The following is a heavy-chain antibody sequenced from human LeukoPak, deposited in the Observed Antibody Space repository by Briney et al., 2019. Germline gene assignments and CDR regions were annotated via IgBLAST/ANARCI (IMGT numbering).Heavy chain of an antibody. CDR1: GFTFSSYE. D-gene: IGHD6-13*01. J-gene: IGHJ4*02. CDR2: ISSSGSTI. V-gene: IGHV3-48*03. Sequence: GGSLRLSCAASGFTFSSYEMNWVRQAPGKGLEWVSYISSSGSTIYYADSVKGRFTISRDNAKNSLYLQMNSLRAEDTAVYYCARIPSSWYDTFDYWGQGTLVTVSS. CDR3: ARIPSSWYDTFDY.